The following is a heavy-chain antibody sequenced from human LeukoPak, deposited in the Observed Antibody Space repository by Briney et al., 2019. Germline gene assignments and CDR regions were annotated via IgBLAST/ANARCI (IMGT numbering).Heavy chain of an antibody. CDR1: GITFSNAW. CDR2: IYRGTNGETT. D-gene: IGHD6-19*01. Sequence: PGGSLRLSCAASGITFSNAWMTWVRQAPGKGLEWVGRIYRGTNGETTDYGAPVKGRFTMSRDYSTNTLYLQMNSLKTEDTAVYYCTTYGSGSCPAWGQGTLVAVSS. CDR3: TTYGSGSCPA. V-gene: IGHV3-15*01. J-gene: IGHJ5*02.